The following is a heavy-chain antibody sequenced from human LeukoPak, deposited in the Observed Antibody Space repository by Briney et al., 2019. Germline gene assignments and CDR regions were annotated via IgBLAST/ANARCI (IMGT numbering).Heavy chain of an antibody. D-gene: IGHD3-22*01. CDR3: AREKVLVSSYYYDSSGYPYAFDI. J-gene: IGHJ3*02. CDR2: IYYSGST. V-gene: IGHV4-31*03. CDR1: GGSISSGGYY. Sequence: SETLSLTCTVSGGSISSGGYYWSWIRQHPGKGLEWIGYIYYSGSTYYNPSLKSRVTISVDTSKNQFSLKLSSVTAADTAVYYCAREKVLVSSYYYDSSGYPYAFDIWGQGTMVTVSS.